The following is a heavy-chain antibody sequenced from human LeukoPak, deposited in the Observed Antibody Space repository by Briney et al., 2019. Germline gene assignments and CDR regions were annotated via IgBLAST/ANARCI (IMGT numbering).Heavy chain of an antibody. CDR3: AKGFGGYDSQYEYFDY. CDR2: ISYDGSNK. D-gene: IGHD5-12*01. CDR1: GLTFSSYG. V-gene: IGHV3-30*18. J-gene: IGHJ4*02. Sequence: RTGGSLRLSCAASGLTFSSYGMHWVRQAPGKGLEWVAVISYDGSNKNYADSVKGRFTISRDNSKNTLYLQMDSLRAEDTAVYYCAKGFGGYDSQYEYFDYWGQGTLVTVSS.